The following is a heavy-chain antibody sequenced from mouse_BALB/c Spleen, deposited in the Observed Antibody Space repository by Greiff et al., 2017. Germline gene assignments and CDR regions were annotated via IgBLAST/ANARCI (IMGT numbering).Heavy chain of an antibody. CDR3: ARDVDSSGFFMDY. J-gene: IGHJ4*01. CDR2: ISSGGSYT. D-gene: IGHD3-2*01. CDR1: GFTFSSYA. Sequence: EVNVVESGGGLVKPGGSLKLSCAASGFTFSSYAMSWVRQSPEKRLEWVAEISSGGSYTYYPDTVTGRFTISRDNAKNTLYLEMSSLRSEDTAMYYCARDVDSSGFFMDYWGQGTSVTVSS. V-gene: IGHV5-9-4*01.